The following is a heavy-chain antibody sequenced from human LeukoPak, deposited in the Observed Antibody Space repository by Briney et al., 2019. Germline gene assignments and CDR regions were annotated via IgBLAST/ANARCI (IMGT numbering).Heavy chain of an antibody. V-gene: IGHV1-46*01. J-gene: IGHJ6*03. D-gene: IGHD6-13*01. CDR2: INPSGGST. Sequence: ASVKVSCKASGYTFTSYYMHWVRQAPGQGLEWMGIINPSGGSTSYAQKFQGRVTMTRDTSTSTAYMELSSLRSEDTAVYYCARVEVGDIAAAGNHYYMDVWGKGTTVTVSS. CDR1: GYTFTSYY. CDR3: ARVEVGDIAAAGNHYYMDV.